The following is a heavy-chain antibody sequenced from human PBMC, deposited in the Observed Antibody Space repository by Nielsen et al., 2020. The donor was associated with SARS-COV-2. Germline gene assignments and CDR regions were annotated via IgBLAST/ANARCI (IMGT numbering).Heavy chain of an antibody. CDR1: GGSFSGYY. V-gene: IGHV4-34*01. J-gene: IGHJ4*02. CDR3: ARVDGDSDY. Sequence: SETLSLTCAVYGGSFSGYYWSWIRQPPGKGLEWIGEINHSGSTNYNPSLKSRVTISVDTSKNQFPLKLSSVTAADTAVYYCARVDGDSDYWGQGTLVTVSS. CDR2: INHSGST. D-gene: IGHD4-17*01.